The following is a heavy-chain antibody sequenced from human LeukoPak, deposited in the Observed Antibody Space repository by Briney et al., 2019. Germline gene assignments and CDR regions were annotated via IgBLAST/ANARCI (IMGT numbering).Heavy chain of an antibody. CDR3: ARVSRDGYQLPWLCDY. CDR1: GGSISSGDYY. CDR2: IYYSGST. V-gene: IGHV4-30-4*08. J-gene: IGHJ4*02. Sequence: TSETLSLTCTVSGGSISSGDYYWSWIRQPPGKGLVWIGYIYYSGSTYYNPSLKSRVTISVDTSKNQFSLKLSSVTAADTAVYYCARVSRDGYQLPWLCDYWGQGTLVTVSS. D-gene: IGHD2-2*01.